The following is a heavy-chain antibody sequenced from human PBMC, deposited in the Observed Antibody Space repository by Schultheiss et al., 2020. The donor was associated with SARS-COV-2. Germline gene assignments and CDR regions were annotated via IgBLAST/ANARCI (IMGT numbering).Heavy chain of an antibody. J-gene: IGHJ4*02. CDR1: GFTFSSYS. V-gene: IGHV3-48*01. CDR2: ISSSSSTI. CDR3: ARGPEYFDY. Sequence: GESLKISCAASGFTFSSYSMNWVRQAPGKGLEWVSYISSSSSTIYYADSVKGRFTISRDNSQNTLYLQMHSLRAEDTAVYYCARGPEYFDYWGQGTLVTVSS.